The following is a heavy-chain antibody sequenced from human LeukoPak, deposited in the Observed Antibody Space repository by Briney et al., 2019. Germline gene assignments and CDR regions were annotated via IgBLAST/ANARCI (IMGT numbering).Heavy chain of an antibody. CDR2: ISSSSSTI. CDR1: GFTFSSYS. CDR3: ARRKDY. Sequence: GSLRLSCAASGFTFSSYSMNWVRQAPGKGLECVSYISSSSSTIYYADSVKGRFTISRDNAKNSLYLQMNSLRAEDTAVYYCARRKDYWGQGTLVTVSS. V-gene: IGHV3-48*01. J-gene: IGHJ4*02.